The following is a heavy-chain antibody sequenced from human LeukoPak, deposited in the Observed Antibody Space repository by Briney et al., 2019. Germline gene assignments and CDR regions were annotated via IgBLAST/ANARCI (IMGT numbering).Heavy chain of an antibody. CDR3: TKSDWFDP. V-gene: IGHV3-74*01. CDR1: GFTFSNHW. CDR2: IKSDGSST. J-gene: IGHJ5*02. Sequence: PGGSLRLSCAASGFTFSNHWMHWVRQAPGKGLLWVSRIKSDGSSTTYADSVKGRFTISRDNAKNTLYLQMYSLRAEDTAVYYCTKSDWFDPWGQGTLVTVSS. D-gene: IGHD3-3*01.